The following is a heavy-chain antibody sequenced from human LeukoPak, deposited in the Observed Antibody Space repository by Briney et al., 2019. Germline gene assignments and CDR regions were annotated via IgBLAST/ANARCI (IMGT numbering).Heavy chain of an antibody. CDR2: IVQDGSEM. CDR1: EFTFSGTW. V-gene: IGHV3-7*01. D-gene: IGHD3-10*01. CDR3: ARVYMGSYDI. Sequence: GGSLRLSCAASEFTFSGTWMSWVRQAPGKGLEWVANIVQDGSEMYYVDSVKGRFTVSRDNAKNSMYVQMNSLRVEDTAVYYCARVYMGSYDIWGQGTMVTVSS. J-gene: IGHJ3*02.